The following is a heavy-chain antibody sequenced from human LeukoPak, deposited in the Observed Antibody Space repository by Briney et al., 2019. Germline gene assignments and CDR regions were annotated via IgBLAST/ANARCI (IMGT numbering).Heavy chain of an antibody. CDR3: ANTPSYWYRPAFDY. D-gene: IGHD2-8*02. CDR2: INHSGST. Sequence: SETLSLTCAVYGGSFSGYYWSWIRQPPGKGLEWIGEINHSGSTNYNPSLKSRVTISVDTSKNQFSLKLSSVTAADTAVYYCANTPSYWYRPAFDYWGQGTLVTVSS. CDR1: GGSFSGYY. V-gene: IGHV4-34*01. J-gene: IGHJ4*02.